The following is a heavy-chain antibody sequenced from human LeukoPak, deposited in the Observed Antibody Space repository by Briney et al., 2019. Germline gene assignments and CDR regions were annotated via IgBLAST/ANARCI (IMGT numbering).Heavy chain of an antibody. CDR3: VRDQFSHYDFLTALDY. CDR2: IKEDGSEK. V-gene: IGHV3-7*03. Sequence: PGGSLRLSCAASGFTFSSSWMSWVRQAPGKGLEWVANIKEDGSEKYYVDSVKGRLTISRDNAKNSLYLHMNSLRAEDTAVYYCVRDQFSHYDFLTALDYWGQGTLVTVSS. D-gene: IGHD3-9*01. CDR1: GFTFSSSW. J-gene: IGHJ4*02.